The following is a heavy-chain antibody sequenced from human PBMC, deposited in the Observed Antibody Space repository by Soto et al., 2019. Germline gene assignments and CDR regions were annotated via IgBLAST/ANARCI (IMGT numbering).Heavy chain of an antibody. J-gene: IGHJ4*02. D-gene: IGHD3-10*02. CDR2: INGASGST. CDR3: AKCSASARPYYFDS. CDR1: GLTFSDYV. Sequence: EVQLVESGGSLVQPGGSLRLSCAAAGLTFSDYVMSWVRQAPGKGLEWVSDINGASGSTNYADSVKGRFTISRDNSKNTLVLHMNSLRVEDTGTDYCAKCSASARPYYFDSWLQGSLVTVSP. V-gene: IGHV3-23*04.